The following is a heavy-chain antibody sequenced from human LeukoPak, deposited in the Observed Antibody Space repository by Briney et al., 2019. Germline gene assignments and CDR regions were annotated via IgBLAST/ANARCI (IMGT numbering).Heavy chain of an antibody. Sequence: AEPLTLTCAVYGESFRGYYWSWIRQPPGKGLAWIGEMNHSGSTNYNPSLKSRITISLDTSKHQFSLKLSSVTAADTAVYYCARAPAYSYGSYFDYWGQGTLVTVSS. CDR2: MNHSGST. J-gene: IGHJ4*02. V-gene: IGHV4-34*01. CDR3: ARAPAYSYGSYFDY. CDR1: GESFRGYY. D-gene: IGHD5-18*01.